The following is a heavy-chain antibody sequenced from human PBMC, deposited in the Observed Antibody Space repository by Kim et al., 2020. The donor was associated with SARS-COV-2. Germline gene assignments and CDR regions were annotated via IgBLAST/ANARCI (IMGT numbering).Heavy chain of an antibody. CDR3: ARCNGVSGSRLPIGAFDI. D-gene: IGHD6-19*01. V-gene: IGHV3-7*01. CDR1: TFIFTNYW. J-gene: IGHJ3*02. Sequence: GGSLRLSCAASTFIFTNYWMNWVRQAPGKGLEWVASVSRSGDERYYVDSVKGRFTISRDNGRNSLFLQMDSVRDEDTAVYYCARCNGVSGSRLPIGAFDIWGEGTTVIVSP. CDR2: VSRSGDER.